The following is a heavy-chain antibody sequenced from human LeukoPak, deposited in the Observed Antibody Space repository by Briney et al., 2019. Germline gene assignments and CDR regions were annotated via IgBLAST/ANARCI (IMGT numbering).Heavy chain of an antibody. J-gene: IGHJ4*02. Sequence: GGSLRLSCAASGFTFSNFWMSWVRQAPGKGLEWVANIKVDGSEKYYVDPVKGRFTISRDNAENSLYLQMNSLRADDTAVYYCAREVFFQFDSWGQGALVTVSS. CDR3: AREVFFQFDS. CDR1: GFTFSNFW. CDR2: IKVDGSEK. V-gene: IGHV3-7*03.